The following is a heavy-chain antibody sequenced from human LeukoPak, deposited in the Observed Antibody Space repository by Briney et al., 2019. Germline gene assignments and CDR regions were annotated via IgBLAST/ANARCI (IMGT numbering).Heavy chain of an antibody. Sequence: GASVKVSCKASGGTFNSYAISWVRQAPGQGLEWMGMIIPSLGIANYAQKFQGKVTITTDTSTSTAYMELSSLRSEDTAVYYCARTYCSGGSCSITSHYYGMDVWGQGTTVTVSS. J-gene: IGHJ6*02. D-gene: IGHD2-15*01. CDR1: GGTFNSYA. CDR3: ARTYCSGGSCSITSHYYGMDV. V-gene: IGHV1-69*04. CDR2: IIPSLGIA.